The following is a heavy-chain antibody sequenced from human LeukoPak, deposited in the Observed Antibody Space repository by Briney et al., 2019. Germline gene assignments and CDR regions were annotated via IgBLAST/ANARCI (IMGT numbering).Heavy chain of an antibody. Sequence: ASVKVSCKASGYTFTGYYMHWVRQAPGQGLEWMGWINPNSGGTNYAQKFQGRVTITTDESTSTAYMELSSLRSEATAVYYCARDCRGEDFWSGYPICYWGQGTLVTVSS. V-gene: IGHV1-2*02. CDR1: GYTFTGYY. J-gene: IGHJ4*02. D-gene: IGHD3-3*01. CDR2: INPNSGGT. CDR3: ARDCRGEDFWSGYPICY.